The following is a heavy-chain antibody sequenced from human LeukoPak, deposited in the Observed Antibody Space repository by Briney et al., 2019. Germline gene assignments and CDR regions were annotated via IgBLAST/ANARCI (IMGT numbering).Heavy chain of an antibody. CDR1: GGTFSSYA. CDR3: ARGFTPVYYYDSSGYYAEYFQH. J-gene: IGHJ1*01. CDR2: IIPILGIA. D-gene: IGHD3-22*01. V-gene: IGHV1-69*04. Sequence: SVKVSCKASGGTFSSYAISWVRQAPGQGLEWMGRIIPILGIANYAQKFQGRVTITADESTSTAYMELSSLRSEDTAVYYCARGFTPVYYYDSSGYYAEYFQHWGQGTLVTVSS.